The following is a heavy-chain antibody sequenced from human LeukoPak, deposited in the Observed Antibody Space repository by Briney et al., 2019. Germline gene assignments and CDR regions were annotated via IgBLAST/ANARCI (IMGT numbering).Heavy chain of an antibody. J-gene: IGHJ4*02. CDR1: GGSISSYY. Sequence: SETLSLTCTVSGGSISSYYWSWIRQPPGKGLEWIGEISHSGSTNYNPSLKSRVSISEDTSKNQFSLKLSSVTAADTAVYYCARSTMVRGRPFAYWGQGTLVTVSS. V-gene: IGHV4-34*01. CDR3: ARSTMVRGRPFAY. D-gene: IGHD3-10*01. CDR2: ISHSGST.